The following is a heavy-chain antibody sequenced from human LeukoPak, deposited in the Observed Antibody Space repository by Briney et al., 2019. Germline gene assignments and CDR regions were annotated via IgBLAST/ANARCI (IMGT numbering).Heavy chain of an antibody. J-gene: IGHJ5*02. D-gene: IGHD1-26*01. CDR3: ATGPPGTGRVAATWFDP. CDR2: FDPEDGET. CDR1: GYTLTELS. V-gene: IGHV1-24*01. Sequence: GASVKVSCKVSGYTLTELSIHWVRQAPGKGLEWMGGFDPEDGETIYAQKFQGRVTMTEDTSTDTAYMELSSLSSEDTAVYYCATGPPGTGRVAATWFDPWGQGTLVTVSS.